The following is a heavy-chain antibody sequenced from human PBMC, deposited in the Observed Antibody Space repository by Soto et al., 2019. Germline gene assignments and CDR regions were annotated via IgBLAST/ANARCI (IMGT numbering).Heavy chain of an antibody. Sequence: GASVKVSFKACGYTFTRYYMHWLRQAPGQGLEWMGIINPSGGSTSYAQKFQGRVTMTRDTSTSTVYMELSSLRSEDTAVYYCARARSYYYDSSGYYNYYYGMDVWGQGTTVTVSS. CDR3: ARARSYYYDSSGYYNYYYGMDV. D-gene: IGHD3-22*01. CDR2: INPSGGST. J-gene: IGHJ6*02. CDR1: GYTFTRYY. V-gene: IGHV1-46*01.